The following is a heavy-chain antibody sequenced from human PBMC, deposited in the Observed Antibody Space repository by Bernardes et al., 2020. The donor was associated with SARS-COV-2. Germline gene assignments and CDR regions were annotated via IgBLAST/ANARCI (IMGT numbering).Heavy chain of an antibody. CDR2: ISDSGGTT. J-gene: IGHJ4*02. D-gene: IGHD3-22*01. CDR3: AKDRSTMIVVVIDY. Sequence: GGSLRLSCAASGFTFNNYAMNWVRQAPGKGLEWVSSISDSGGTTNYADSVKGRFTISRDNSKNMVFLQMNSLRAEDTAVYYCAKDRSTMIVVVIDYWGQGALVTVSS. CDR1: GFTFNNYA. V-gene: IGHV3-23*01.